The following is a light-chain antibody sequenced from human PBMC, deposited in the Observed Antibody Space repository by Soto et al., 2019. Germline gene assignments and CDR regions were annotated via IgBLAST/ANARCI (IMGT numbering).Light chain of an antibody. CDR1: QSVNTY. J-gene: IGKJ5*01. Sequence: EVVLTQSPATLSLSPGETATLSCRASQSVNTYVAWYQQKPGQAPRLLIYDASNRATDIPARFSGSGSGTDFTLTLASLEPEDFAVYYCQQRMRWPPITFGQGTRLDIK. CDR3: QQRMRWPPIT. CDR2: DAS. V-gene: IGKV3-11*01.